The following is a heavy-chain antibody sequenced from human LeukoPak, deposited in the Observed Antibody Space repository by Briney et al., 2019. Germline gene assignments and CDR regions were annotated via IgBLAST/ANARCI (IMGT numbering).Heavy chain of an antibody. V-gene: IGHV3-21*01. CDR2: ISSSSSYI. Sequence: GGSLRLSCAASRLTFSSYSMNWVRQAPGKGLEWVSSISSSSSYIYYADSVKGRFTISRDNAKNSLYLQMNSLRAEDTAVYYCARGRVVGEVSDYWGLGTLVTVSS. CDR3: ARGRVVGEVSDY. CDR1: RLTFSSYS. J-gene: IGHJ4*02. D-gene: IGHD2-2*01.